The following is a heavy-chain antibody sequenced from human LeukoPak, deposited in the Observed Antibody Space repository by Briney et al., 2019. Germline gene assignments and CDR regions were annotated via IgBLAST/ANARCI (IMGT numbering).Heavy chain of an antibody. CDR2: IYYSGST. V-gene: IGHV4-59*01. CDR3: ARDRRNWNVEYNWFDL. J-gene: IGHJ5*02. Sequence: SETLSLTCTVSGGSISSYYWSWIRQPPGKGLEWIGYIYYSGSTNYNPSLTSRVTISVDTSKNPFSLKLSSVTAAYTAVYYCARDRRNWNVEYNWFDLWGQGTLVTVSS. D-gene: IGHD1-20*01. CDR1: GGSISSYY.